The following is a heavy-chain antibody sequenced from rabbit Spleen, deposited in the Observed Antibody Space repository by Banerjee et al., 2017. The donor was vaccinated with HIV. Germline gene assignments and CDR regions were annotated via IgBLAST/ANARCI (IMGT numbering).Heavy chain of an antibody. CDR2: IEGGSSHFS. J-gene: IGHJ6*01. CDR1: GFTLSSYY. CDR3: ARDSGSSFSSYGMDL. V-gene: IGHV1S40*01. D-gene: IGHD8-1*01. Sequence: QSLEESGGDLVKPGASLTLTCTASGFTLSSYYMNWVRQAPGKGLEWIACIEGGSSHFSYFASWAKGRFTISKTSSTTVTLQMTSLTAADTATYFCARDSGSSFSSYGMDLWGPGTLVTVS.